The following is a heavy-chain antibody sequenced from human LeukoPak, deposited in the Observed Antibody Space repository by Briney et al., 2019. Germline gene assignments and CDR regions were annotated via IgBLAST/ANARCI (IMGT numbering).Heavy chain of an antibody. V-gene: IGHV1-69*02. Sequence: GASVKVSCKASGGTFSSYTISWVRQAPGQGREGMGRIIPILGIANYAQKFQGRVTITADKSTSTAYMELSSLRSEDPAVYHCARLGSLFSSYGNYVGFDYWGQGTLVTVSS. D-gene: IGHD4-11*01. CDR2: IIPILGIA. CDR1: GGTFSSYT. CDR3: ARLGSLFSSYGNYVGFDY. J-gene: IGHJ4*02.